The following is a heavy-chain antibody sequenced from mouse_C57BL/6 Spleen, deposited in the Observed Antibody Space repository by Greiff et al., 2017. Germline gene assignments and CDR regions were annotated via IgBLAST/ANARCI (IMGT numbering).Heavy chain of an antibody. Sequence: QVQLQQSGAELVRPGASVTLSCKASGYTFTDYEMHWVKQTPVHGLEWIGAIDPETGGTAYNQKFKGKAILTADKSSSTASMERRSLTSEDSAVYYCTGGLLPAWFAYWGQGTLVTVSA. CDR3: TGGLLPAWFAY. V-gene: IGHV1-15*01. CDR2: IDPETGGT. J-gene: IGHJ3*01. D-gene: IGHD2-3*01. CDR1: GYTFTDYE.